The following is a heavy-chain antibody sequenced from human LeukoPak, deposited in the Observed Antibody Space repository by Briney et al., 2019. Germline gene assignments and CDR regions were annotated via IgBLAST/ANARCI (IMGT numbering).Heavy chain of an antibody. CDR2: IKQDGSVK. V-gene: IGHV3-7*01. CDR3: ARDFPYYYDISGYYSDY. D-gene: IGHD3-22*01. CDR1: GFTFSTYW. Sequence: GGSLRLSCAASGFTFSTYWMSWVRQAPGKGLEWVANIKQDGSVKYYVDSVKGRFTISRDNAKNSLYLQMNSLRAEDTAVYYCARDFPYYYDISGYYSDYWGQGILVTVSS. J-gene: IGHJ4*02.